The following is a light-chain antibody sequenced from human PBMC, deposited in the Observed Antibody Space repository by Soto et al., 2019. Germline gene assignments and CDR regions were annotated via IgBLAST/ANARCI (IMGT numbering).Light chain of an antibody. CDR2: GAS. CDR1: QSVSSNY. V-gene: IGKV3-20*01. CDR3: QQYNNWPQT. J-gene: IGKJ1*01. Sequence: EIVLTQSPGTLSLSPGERATLSCRASQSVSSNYLAWYQQKPGQAPRLLIYGASSRLTGIPDRFSGSGSGTDFTLTISSLQSEDFAVYYCQQYNNWPQTFGQGTKVEIK.